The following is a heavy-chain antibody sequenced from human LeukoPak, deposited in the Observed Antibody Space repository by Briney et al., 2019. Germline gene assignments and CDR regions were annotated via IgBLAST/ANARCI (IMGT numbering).Heavy chain of an antibody. CDR3: ARAGYYGDDAFDL. Sequence: PGGSLRPSCAGSGFTIGSYWMSWVRQAPGKGLEWVANIRQDGSEKYYVDSVKGRLTISRDNAKNSLYLQMNSLRAEDTGIYYCARAGYYGDDAFDLWGQGTMVTVSS. CDR1: GFTIGSYW. D-gene: IGHD2/OR15-2a*01. CDR2: IRQDGSEK. J-gene: IGHJ3*01. V-gene: IGHV3-7*01.